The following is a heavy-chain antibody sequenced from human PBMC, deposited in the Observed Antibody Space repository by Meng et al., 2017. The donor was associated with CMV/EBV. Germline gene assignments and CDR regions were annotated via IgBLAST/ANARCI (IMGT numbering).Heavy chain of an antibody. D-gene: IGHD3-10*01. CDR1: FTFSSYW. V-gene: IGHV3-7*01. J-gene: IGHJ4*02. Sequence: FTFSSYWMSWVRQAPGKGLEWVANIKQDGSEKYYVDSVKGRFTISRDNAKNSLYLQMNSLRAEDTAVYYCARGGDVLLWFGEFHLDYWGQGTLVTVSS. CDR3: ARGGDVLLWFGEFHLDY. CDR2: IKQDGSEK.